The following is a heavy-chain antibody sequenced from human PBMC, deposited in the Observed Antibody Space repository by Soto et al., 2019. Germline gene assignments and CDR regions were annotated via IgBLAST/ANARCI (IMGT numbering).Heavy chain of an antibody. D-gene: IGHD2-2*01. CDR2: IYYSGST. CDR3: ARVGKCGTSCSSLYYYYYYMDV. J-gene: IGHJ6*03. CDR1: GGSISSGGYY. Sequence: SETLSLTCTVSGGSISSGGYYWSWIRQHPGKGLEWIGYIYYSGSTYYNPSLKSRVTISVDTSKNQFPLKLSSVTAADTAVYYCARVGKCGTSCSSLYYYYYYMDVWGKGTTVTVSS. V-gene: IGHV4-31*03.